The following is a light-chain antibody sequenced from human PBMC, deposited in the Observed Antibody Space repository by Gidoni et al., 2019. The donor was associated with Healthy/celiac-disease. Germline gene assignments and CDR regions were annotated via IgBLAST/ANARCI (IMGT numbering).Light chain of an antibody. CDR3: SSYTSSSKV. CDR1: SRDVGGYNY. V-gene: IGLV2-14*01. Sequence: QSALTQPASVSGSPGQSITISCTGTSRDVGGYNYVSWYQQHPGNAPNLMIYEVSNRPSGFSNRFSGSKSGNTASLTLSGLQAEDEADYYCSSYTSSSKVFGTGTKVTVL. J-gene: IGLJ1*01. CDR2: EVS.